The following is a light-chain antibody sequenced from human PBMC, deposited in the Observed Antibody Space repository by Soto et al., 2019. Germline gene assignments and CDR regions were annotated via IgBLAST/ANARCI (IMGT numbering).Light chain of an antibody. V-gene: IGKV1-9*01. CDR1: QGISSY. CDR3: KQLNSYSRT. J-gene: IGKJ1*01. Sequence: DIQLTQSPSFLSASVGDSVTITCRASQGISSYLAWYQQKPGKAPKLLIYAASTLQSGVPSRFSGSGSGTEFTLTLRSMQPEDFATYYCKQLNSYSRTVGQGTKGDIK. CDR2: AAS.